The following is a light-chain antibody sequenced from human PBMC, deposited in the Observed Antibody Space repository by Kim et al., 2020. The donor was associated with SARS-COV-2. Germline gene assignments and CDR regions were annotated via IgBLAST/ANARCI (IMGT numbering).Light chain of an antibody. V-gene: IGLV3-21*04. J-gene: IGLJ2*01. CDR1: SNRSNG. CDR2: YDS. Sequence: TRRVDGGGISNRSNGVQWDQQRSGQAAVLVIYYDSDRPSGIPERFSGCSSGNTATLTISRVEAGDEADYYCQVWDSSSDHRVVFGGGTQLTVL. CDR3: QVWDSSSDHRVV.